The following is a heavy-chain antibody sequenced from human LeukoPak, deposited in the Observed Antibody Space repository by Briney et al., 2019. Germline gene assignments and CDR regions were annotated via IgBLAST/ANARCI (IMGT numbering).Heavy chain of an antibody. Sequence: SETLSLTCTVSGGSITNFNGGWIRQSPGKGLELIGYIYYSGTTNYSPSLKSRVSISVDTSKKQFSLKLSSVTAADTAVYYCARSPGGGFDIWGQGTMVTVSS. D-gene: IGHD2-15*01. CDR1: GGSITNFN. J-gene: IGHJ3*02. CDR3: ARSPGGGFDI. CDR2: IYYSGTT. V-gene: IGHV4-59*01.